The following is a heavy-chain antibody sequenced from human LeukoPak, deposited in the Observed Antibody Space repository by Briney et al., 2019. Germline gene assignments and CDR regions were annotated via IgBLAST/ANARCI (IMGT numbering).Heavy chain of an antibody. J-gene: IGHJ4*02. V-gene: IGHV3-48*01. D-gene: IGHD6-19*01. CDR1: GFTFSSYG. Sequence: GGSLRLSCAASGFTFSSYGMNWVRQAPGKRLEWVSYISSGSSTIYYADSVKGRFTISRDNSKNTLFLQMNSLRGEDTAMYYCARVQGGGYRTADYWGQGTLVTVSS. CDR3: ARVQGGGYRTADY. CDR2: ISSGSSTI.